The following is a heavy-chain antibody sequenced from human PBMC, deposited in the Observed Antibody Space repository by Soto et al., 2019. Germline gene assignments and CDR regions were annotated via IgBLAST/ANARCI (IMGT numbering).Heavy chain of an antibody. CDR2: IYYSGST. Sequence: PSETLSLTCTVSGISVSTSDYYWGWVRQPPGKGLDWIGNIYYSGSTFYNPSLRSRVTLSVDTSKNQFSLRLNSVTVADTAVYFCAGFVVPASRNSDFDYWGQGTPVTV. D-gene: IGHD2-15*01. CDR1: GISVSTSDYY. J-gene: IGHJ4*02. CDR3: AGFVVPASRNSDFDY. V-gene: IGHV4-39*01.